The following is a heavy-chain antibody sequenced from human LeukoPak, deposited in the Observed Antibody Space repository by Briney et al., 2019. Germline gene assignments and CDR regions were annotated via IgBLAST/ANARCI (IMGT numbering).Heavy chain of an antibody. J-gene: IGHJ4*02. CDR1: GFTFSNYA. D-gene: IGHD2-21*02. V-gene: IGHV3-30*03. CDR2: ISSDGGND. CDR3: ARDSHVDCYMCSFDS. Sequence: GGSLRLSCEGSGFTFSNYALHWVRQAPGKGLEWLAVISSDGGNDYYADSVKGRFTISRDNSRRTLSLQMNSLRPEDTAVYYCARDSHVDCYMCSFDSWGQGTLVAVSS.